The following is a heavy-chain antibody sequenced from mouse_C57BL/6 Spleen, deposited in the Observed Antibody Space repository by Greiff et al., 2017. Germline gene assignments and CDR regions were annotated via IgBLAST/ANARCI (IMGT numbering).Heavy chain of an antibody. CDR3: ASEDDYDDGAY. CDR2: IYPGSGST. Sequence: QVQLQQSGAELVKPGASVKMSCKASGYTFTSYWITWVKQRPGQGLEWIGDIYPGSGSTNYNEKFKSKATLTVDTSSSTAYMQLSSLTSEDSAVYYCASEDDYDDGAYGGQGTTLTVSS. V-gene: IGHV1-55*01. J-gene: IGHJ2*01. D-gene: IGHD2-4*01. CDR1: GYTFTSYW.